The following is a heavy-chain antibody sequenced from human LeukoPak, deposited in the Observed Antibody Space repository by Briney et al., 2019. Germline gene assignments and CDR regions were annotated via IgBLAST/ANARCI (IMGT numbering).Heavy chain of an antibody. D-gene: IGHD2-2*01. V-gene: IGHV4-34*01. CDR3: ATGGRGVPAARRLKFGNWFDP. J-gene: IGHJ5*02. CDR1: GGSFSVYH. Sequence: PSETLSLTCSVYGGSFSVYHWSWIRNPPGKGLEWIGEINHSGDPNYNPSLNSRVTISQDTSKNQFSLKLNSVTAADTAVYYCATGGRGVPAARRLKFGNWFDPWGQGTLVTVSS. CDR2: INHSGDP.